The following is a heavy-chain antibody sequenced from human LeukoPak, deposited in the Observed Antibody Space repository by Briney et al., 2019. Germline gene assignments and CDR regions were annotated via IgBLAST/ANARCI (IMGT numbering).Heavy chain of an antibody. Sequence: KPSETLSLTCTVSGGSISSYYWSWIRQPPGKGLEWIGYIYYSGSTNYNPSLKSRVTISVDTSKNQFSLKLSSVTAADTAVYYCARVWRVGDGYNWVFDYWGQGTLVTVSS. J-gene: IGHJ4*02. V-gene: IGHV4-59*01. CDR2: IYYSGST. CDR3: ARVWRVGDGYNWVFDY. CDR1: GGSISSYY. D-gene: IGHD5-12*01.